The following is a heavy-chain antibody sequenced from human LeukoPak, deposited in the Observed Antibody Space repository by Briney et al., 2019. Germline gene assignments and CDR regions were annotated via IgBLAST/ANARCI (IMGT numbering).Heavy chain of an antibody. CDR1: GGSLSSYY. V-gene: IGHV4-59*03. Sequence: SETLSLTCTVSGGSLSSYYWSWIRQPPGKGLEWIGYIYYSGSTNYNPSLPSRVTISVNTSKKQLSLTLTSLTAADTAVYGCVLGRFYYDSSGPRDAFDIWGQGTMVTVSS. CDR2: IYYSGST. CDR3: VLGRFYYDSSGPRDAFDI. D-gene: IGHD3-22*01. J-gene: IGHJ3*02.